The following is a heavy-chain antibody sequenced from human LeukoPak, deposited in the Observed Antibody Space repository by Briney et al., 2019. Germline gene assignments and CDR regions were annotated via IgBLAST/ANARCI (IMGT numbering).Heavy chain of an antibody. Sequence: SETLSLTCTVSGDSISSYYWSWIRQPPGKGLEWIGYIYDSGKTNYNASLISRVTISVDTSKNQFSLKLTSVTPAETAVYYCARGGGTLDYWGQGTLVTVSS. J-gene: IGHJ4*02. CDR3: ARGGGTLDY. CDR2: IYDSGKT. CDR1: GDSISSYY. V-gene: IGHV4-59*01. D-gene: IGHD3-16*01.